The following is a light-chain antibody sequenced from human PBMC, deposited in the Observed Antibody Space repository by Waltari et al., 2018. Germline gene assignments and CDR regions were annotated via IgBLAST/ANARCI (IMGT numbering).Light chain of an antibody. CDR3: QHYVRLPVS. CDR2: GAS. J-gene: IGKJ1*01. CDR1: QSVSRS. Sequence: EIVLTQSPGTLSLSPGERATLSCRASQSVSRSLAWYQQKPGQAPRLLIYGASSRATGVPDMFSGSGSGTDFSLTISRLEPEYFAVYYCQHYVRLPVSFGKGTKVEIK. V-gene: IGKV3-20*01.